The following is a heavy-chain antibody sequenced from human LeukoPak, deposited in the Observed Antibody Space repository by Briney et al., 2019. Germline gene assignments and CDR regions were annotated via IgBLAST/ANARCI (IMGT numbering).Heavy chain of an antibody. CDR3: ARVNMVRGYYYYYMDV. Sequence: GASVKVSCKASGYTFTSYAMNWVRQAPGQGLEWMGWINTNTGNPTYAQGFTGRFVFSLDTSVGTAYLQISSLKAEDTAVYYCARVNMVRGYYYYYMDVWGKGTTVTVSS. CDR1: GYTFTSYA. J-gene: IGHJ6*03. D-gene: IGHD3-10*01. V-gene: IGHV7-4-1*02. CDR2: INTNTGNP.